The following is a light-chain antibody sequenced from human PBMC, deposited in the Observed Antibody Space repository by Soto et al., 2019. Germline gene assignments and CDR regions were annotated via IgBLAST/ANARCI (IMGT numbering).Light chain of an antibody. Sequence: QSALPQPASVSGSPGQSITISCTGTSSDVGGFNYVSWYQQHPGKAPKLMIYEVSKRPSGVPDRFSGSKSGNTASLTVSGLQAEDEADYYCSSYAGGNNLVFGGGTKLTVL. CDR2: EVS. CDR3: SSYAGGNNLV. CDR1: SSDVGGFNY. J-gene: IGLJ2*01. V-gene: IGLV2-8*01.